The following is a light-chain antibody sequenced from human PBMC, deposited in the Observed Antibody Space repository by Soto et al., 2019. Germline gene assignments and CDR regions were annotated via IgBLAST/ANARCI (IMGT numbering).Light chain of an antibody. CDR2: AAS. Sequence: DIQMTQSPSSLSASVGDRVTITCRASQGISTYLAWYQQKPGKVPKLLIYAASTLQSGVPSRFSGSGSETDFNLTISSLLPEDVATYYCQKYNSAPFPFGPGTKVHIK. CDR1: QGISTY. CDR3: QKYNSAPFP. J-gene: IGKJ3*01. V-gene: IGKV1-27*01.